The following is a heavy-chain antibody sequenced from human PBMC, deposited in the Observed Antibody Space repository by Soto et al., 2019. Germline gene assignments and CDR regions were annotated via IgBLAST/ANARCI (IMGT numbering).Heavy chain of an antibody. V-gene: IGHV4-30-4*01. CDR3: VGTGTTDDY. J-gene: IGHJ4*02. CDR2: IYNSGGS. D-gene: IGHD4-17*01. CDR1: VASVRSGDYY. Sequence: TSETLSLTCIVSVASVRSGDYYWICIRQAPGKGLEWIGYIYNSGGSYYNPSLKGRLTISIDTSKNQFSLKLNSVTAADTAIYYCVGTGTTDDYWGRGTLVTVSS.